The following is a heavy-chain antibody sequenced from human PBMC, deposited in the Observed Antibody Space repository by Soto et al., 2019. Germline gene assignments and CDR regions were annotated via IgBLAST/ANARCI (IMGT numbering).Heavy chain of an antibody. CDR2: IRSKVNSYAT. V-gene: IGHV3-73*02. CDR3: NRRRCLTTMDPLDY. Sequence: EVQLVESGGGLVQPGGSLKLSCAASGFALSDSAIHWVRQASGKGLEWVGRIRSKVNSYATIYAESVKGRFTISRDYSINTNYLEKNSLKVQGTGGYLFNRRRCLTTMDPLDYWGQGTLVTVSS. D-gene: IGHD3-9*01. J-gene: IGHJ4*02. CDR1: GFALSDSA.